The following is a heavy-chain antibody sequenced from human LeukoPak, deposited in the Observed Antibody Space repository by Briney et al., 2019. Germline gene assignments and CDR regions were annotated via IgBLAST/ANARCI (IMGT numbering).Heavy chain of an antibody. Sequence: GGSLRLSCAASGFTFSSFGMHWVRQAPGKGLEWVSHISKDSSDINYADSVKGRFTISRDNAKKSLYLQMSSLRDEDTAVYYCARDFRGNYSIDYWGQGTLVTVSS. CDR2: ISKDSSDI. CDR3: ARDFRGNYSIDY. V-gene: IGHV3-48*02. J-gene: IGHJ4*02. CDR1: GFTFSSFG. D-gene: IGHD1-26*01.